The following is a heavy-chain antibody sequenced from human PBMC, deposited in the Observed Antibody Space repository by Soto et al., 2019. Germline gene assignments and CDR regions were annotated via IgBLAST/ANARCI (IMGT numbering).Heavy chain of an antibody. CDR1: GGTLSSYA. Sequence: ASVKVSCKASGGTLSSYAISWVRQAPGQGLEWMGGIIPIFGTANYAQKFQGRVTITADESTSTAYMELSSLRSEDTAVYYCARGEYCSGGSCYQGFIFDYWGQGTLVTVSS. D-gene: IGHD2-15*01. CDR3: ARGEYCSGGSCYQGFIFDY. J-gene: IGHJ4*02. CDR2: IIPIFGTA. V-gene: IGHV1-69*13.